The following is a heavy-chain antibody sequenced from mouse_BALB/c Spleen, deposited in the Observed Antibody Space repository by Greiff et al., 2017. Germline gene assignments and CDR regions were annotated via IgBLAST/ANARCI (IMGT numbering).Heavy chain of an antibody. V-gene: IGHV1-69*02. CDR2: IDPSDSYT. D-gene: IGHD2-4*01. CDR1: GYTFSSYW. Sequence: QVQLQQSGAELVKPGASVKLSCKASGYTFSSYWMHWVKQRPGQGLEWIGEIDPSDSYTNYNQKFKGKATLTVDKSSSTAYMQLSSLTSEDSAVYYCARGGLRRGAWFAYWGQGTLVTVSA. CDR3: ARGGLRRGAWFAY. J-gene: IGHJ3*01.